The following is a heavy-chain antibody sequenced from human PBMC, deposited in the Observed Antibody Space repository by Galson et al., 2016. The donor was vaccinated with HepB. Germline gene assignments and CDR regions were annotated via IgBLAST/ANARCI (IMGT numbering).Heavy chain of an antibody. CDR3: ARRAELALGDFWFFFGMDV. CDR2: ISANGEAA. D-gene: IGHD3/OR15-3a*01. CDR1: GFAFSSYD. J-gene: IGHJ6*02. V-gene: IGHV3-23*01. Sequence: SLRLSCAASGFAFSSYDMNWVRQAPGKGLEWVSIISANGEAAYYTDSVKGRFTFSRDNSKNTLFLQMGSLRAEDTAVYYCARRAELALGDFWFFFGMDVWGQGTTVTVSS.